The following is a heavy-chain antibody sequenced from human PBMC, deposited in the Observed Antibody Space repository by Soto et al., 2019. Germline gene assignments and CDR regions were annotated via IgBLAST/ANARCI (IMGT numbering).Heavy chain of an antibody. CDR1: VFTFSSYA. CDR3: TTGVRYNWHPWGPPFEY. J-gene: IGHJ4*02. D-gene: IGHD1-20*01. V-gene: IGHV3-15*01. Sequence: PGGSLRFSCAASVFTFSSYAMSLVRQAPGKGLECVCRIKIKTDGGTADYAAPVKGRFTISRDDSKNTMYLQMNSLKTEDTAVYYCTTGVRYNWHPWGPPFEYWAQGTLVTVSS. CDR2: IKIKTDGGTA.